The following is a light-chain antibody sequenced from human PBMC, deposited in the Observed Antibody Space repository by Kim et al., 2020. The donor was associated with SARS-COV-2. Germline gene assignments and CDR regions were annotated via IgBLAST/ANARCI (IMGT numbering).Light chain of an antibody. CDR1: SSNTGSNY. CDR2: RNN. CDR3: AAWDDSLSGRV. J-gene: IGLJ3*02. Sequence: GQRTTSSCSRSSSNTGSNYVYWYQQLPGTAPKLLLYRNNQRPSGIPDRFSGSKSGTSASLAISGLRSEDEADYYCAAWDDSLSGRVFGGGTQLTVL. V-gene: IGLV1-47*01.